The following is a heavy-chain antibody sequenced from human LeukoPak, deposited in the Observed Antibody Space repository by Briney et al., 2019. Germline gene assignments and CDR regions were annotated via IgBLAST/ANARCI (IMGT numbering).Heavy chain of an antibody. CDR1: GFTFSSCA. V-gene: IGHV3-23*01. D-gene: IGHD4-17*01. CDR2: ISGSGVST. CDR3: ANIPQTTSVGYFDY. Sequence: QPGGSLRLSCAASGFTFSSCAMSWVRQAPGKGLEWVSGISGSGVSTYYADSVKGRFTISRDNSKNTLYLQMSSLRAEDTAVYYCANIPQTTSVGYFDYWGQGNLVTVSS. J-gene: IGHJ4*02.